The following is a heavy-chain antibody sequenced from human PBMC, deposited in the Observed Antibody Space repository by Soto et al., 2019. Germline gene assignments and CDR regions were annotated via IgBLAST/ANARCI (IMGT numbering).Heavy chain of an antibody. J-gene: IGHJ6*03. D-gene: IGHD6-13*01. CDR2: IHSSGST. Sequence: PSETLSLTCTVSGGSISNYYWTWIRQPPGKGLKWIVYIHSSGSTNYNPSLKSRVTISLDTSMNQFSLIMTSVTAADTAVYYCARAGAAEVGYYYYYMDVWGKGTTVTVSS. V-gene: IGHV4-4*08. CDR3: ARAGAAEVGYYYYYMDV. CDR1: GGSISNYY.